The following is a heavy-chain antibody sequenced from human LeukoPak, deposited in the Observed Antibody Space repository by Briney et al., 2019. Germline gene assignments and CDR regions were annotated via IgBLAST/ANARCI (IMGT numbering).Heavy chain of an antibody. Sequence: SHTLALICAVSFGSISSGGYSGSWIRQPPGKGLEWIGYIHHSGSTYYNPSLKSRVDISVDRYKNQFSLKLSSVPAADTAVYYCARVGSPFYCSGGSCYSGMTLFDYWGQGTLVTVSS. V-gene: IGHV4-30-2*01. CDR3: ARVGSPFYCSGGSCYSGMTLFDY. CDR1: FGSISSGGYS. D-gene: IGHD2-15*01. J-gene: IGHJ4*02. CDR2: IHHSGST.